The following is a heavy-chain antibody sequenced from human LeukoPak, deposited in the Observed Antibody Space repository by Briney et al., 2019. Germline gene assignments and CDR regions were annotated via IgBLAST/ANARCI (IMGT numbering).Heavy chain of an antibody. Sequence: SETLSLTCTVSGGSISTSYWSWIRQPPGKGLEWIGYIYYSGGTNYNPSLKSRVTISVDTSKNQFSLKLSSVTAADTAVYYCARQRKQLVRVYYFDYWGQGTLVTVSS. CDR1: GGSISTSY. CDR2: IYYSGGT. D-gene: IGHD6-6*01. CDR3: ARQRKQLVRVYYFDY. V-gene: IGHV4-59*08. J-gene: IGHJ4*02.